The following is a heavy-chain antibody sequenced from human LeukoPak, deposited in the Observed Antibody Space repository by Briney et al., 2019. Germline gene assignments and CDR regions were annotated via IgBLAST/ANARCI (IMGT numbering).Heavy chain of an antibody. J-gene: IGHJ4*02. CDR1: GYSISSGYY. D-gene: IGHD5-12*01. CDR2: IYHSGST. Sequence: PSETLSLTCTVSGYSISSGYYWGWIRQPPGKGLEWIGSIYHSGSTYYNPSLKSRVTISVDTSKNQFSLKLSSVTAADTAVYYCARVVDIVATGAADYWGQGTLVTVSS. CDR3: ARVVDIVATGAADY. V-gene: IGHV4-38-2*02.